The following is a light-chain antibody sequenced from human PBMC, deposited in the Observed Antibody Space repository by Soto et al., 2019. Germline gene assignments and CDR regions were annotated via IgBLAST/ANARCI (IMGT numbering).Light chain of an antibody. CDR2: DVS. CDR3: SSYTNSNVRV. Sequence: QSALTQPASVSGSPGQSITISCTGTSSDVGGYNYVSWYQQHPDKAPKLMIYDVSYRPSGVSNRFSGSKSGNTASLTISGLQAEDEADYYCSSYTNSNVRVFGTGTKLTVL. J-gene: IGLJ1*01. CDR1: SSDVGGYNY. V-gene: IGLV2-14*03.